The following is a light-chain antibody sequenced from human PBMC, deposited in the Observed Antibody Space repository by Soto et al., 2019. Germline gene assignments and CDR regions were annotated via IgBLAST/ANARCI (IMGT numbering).Light chain of an antibody. V-gene: IGKV3-20*01. CDR1: QRVNSSY. J-gene: IGKJ2*01. CDR3: QQYVNSPVT. CDR2: GAS. Sequence: EIVLTQSPDTLYLSPGEGATLSCRASQRVNSSYLAWDQQKPGQAPRLLISGASDRATGVPARVSGSGYGTDFTLTISRLEPEDFAVYYCQQYVNSPVTFGQGTKLQIK.